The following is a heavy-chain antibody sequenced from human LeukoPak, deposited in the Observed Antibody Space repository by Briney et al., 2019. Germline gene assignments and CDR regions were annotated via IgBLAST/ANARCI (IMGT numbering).Heavy chain of an antibody. CDR3: ARQIGISNDWYEF. V-gene: IGHV4-59*08. CDR1: GGSLTNYY. D-gene: IGHD3-3*02. CDR2: IHSGGNA. Sequence: KPSETLSLTCTVSGGSLTNYYWNWIRQPPGKGLEWIAYIHSGGNAYYNPSLKSRITVSVDTSKNQFSLKLSSVTAADTAVYYCARQIGISNDWYEFWGPGTLVTVSS. J-gene: IGHJ5*01.